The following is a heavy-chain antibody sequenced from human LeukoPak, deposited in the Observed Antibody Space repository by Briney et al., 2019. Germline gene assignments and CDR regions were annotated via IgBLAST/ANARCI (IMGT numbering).Heavy chain of an antibody. CDR1: GFTFSSYS. D-gene: IGHD2-2*01. V-gene: IGHV3-48*01. J-gene: IGHJ4*02. CDR2: ISSSSSTI. CDR3: ARTFRVVPAAPFDY. Sequence: SGGSLRLSCAASGFTFSSYSMNWARQAPGKGLEWVSYISSSSSTIYYADSVKGRFTISRDNAKNSLYLQMNSLRAEDTAVYYCARTFRVVPAAPFDYWGQGTLVTVSS.